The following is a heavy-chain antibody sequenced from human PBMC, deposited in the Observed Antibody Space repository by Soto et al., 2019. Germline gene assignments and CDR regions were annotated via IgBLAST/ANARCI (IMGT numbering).Heavy chain of an antibody. D-gene: IGHD3-10*01. Sequence: EVQLVESGGGLVQPGGSLRLSCAASGFTFSLYSMSRVRQAPGKGLEWVSYISRSSTGIHYADSVKGRFTISRDDATNSMHLQMTSLRDGDTAVYYCARAVTWGLDVWGQGTTVSISS. CDR3: ARAVTWGLDV. J-gene: IGHJ6*02. CDR2: ISRSSTGI. CDR1: GFTFSLYS. V-gene: IGHV3-48*02.